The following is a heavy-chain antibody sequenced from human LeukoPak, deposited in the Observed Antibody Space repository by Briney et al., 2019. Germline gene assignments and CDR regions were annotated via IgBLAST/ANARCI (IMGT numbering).Heavy chain of an antibody. Sequence: GGSLRLSCAASGFTFSNYAMSWVRQAPGKGLEWVSAISGSGFSTYYADSVKGRFTISRDNAKNTLYLQMNSLIAEDTAVYYCARAVAGTRNAFDLWGQGTMVTVSS. CDR3: ARAVAGTRNAFDL. CDR1: GFTFSNYA. J-gene: IGHJ3*01. V-gene: IGHV3-23*01. D-gene: IGHD6-19*01. CDR2: ISGSGFST.